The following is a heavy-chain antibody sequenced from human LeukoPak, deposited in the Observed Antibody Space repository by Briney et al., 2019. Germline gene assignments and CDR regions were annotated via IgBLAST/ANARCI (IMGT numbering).Heavy chain of an antibody. Sequence: ASVKVSCTLSGDTLSDVSIHWARQAPGKGLEWMGGFDPEDGETVYAQKFQGRVTVTEDTSTDTAYMAVTNLRSDATAVYYCAMGVDRSSWYLFEYWGQGGLVTVSS. D-gene: IGHD6-13*01. J-gene: IGHJ4*02. CDR1: GDTLSDVS. V-gene: IGHV1-24*01. CDR3: AMGVDRSSWYLFEY. CDR2: FDPEDGET.